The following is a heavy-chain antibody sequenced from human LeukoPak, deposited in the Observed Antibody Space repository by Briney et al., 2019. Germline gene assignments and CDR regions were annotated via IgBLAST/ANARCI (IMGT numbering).Heavy chain of an antibody. CDR3: ARDDTPSRDGYNYYYGMDV. Sequence: SETLSLTCTVSGGSISSYYWSWIRQPPGKGLEWIGYIYYSGSTNYNPSLKSRVTISVDTSKNQFSLKLSSVTAADTAVYYCARDDTPSRDGYNYYYGMDVWGQGTTVTVSS. D-gene: IGHD5-24*01. J-gene: IGHJ6*02. V-gene: IGHV4-59*01. CDR2: IYYSGST. CDR1: GGSISSYY.